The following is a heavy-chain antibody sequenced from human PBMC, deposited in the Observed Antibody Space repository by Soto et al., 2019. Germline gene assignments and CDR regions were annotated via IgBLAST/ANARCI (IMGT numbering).Heavy chain of an antibody. CDR3: AREGRGKKAGYNGLVSLGY. V-gene: IGHV1-69*06. J-gene: IGHJ4*02. D-gene: IGHD2-2*02. CDR2: IIPIFNST. Sequence: QVQLVQSGAEVKTPGSSLKVSCKVSGSRFSNYVISCVRQAPGHGLEWLGRIIPIFNSTKYAQNFQGRVTITADKSTSTASLELSSLRSDDTAVYYCAREGRGKKAGYNGLVSLGYWGQGALVTVSS. CDR1: GSRFSNYV.